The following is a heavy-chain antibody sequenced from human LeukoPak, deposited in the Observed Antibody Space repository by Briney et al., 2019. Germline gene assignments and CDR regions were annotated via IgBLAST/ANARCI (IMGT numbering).Heavy chain of an antibody. J-gene: IGHJ4*02. V-gene: IGHV3-33*01. CDR3: ARDATDYYDSSGSYFDY. D-gene: IGHD3-22*01. CDR1: GFTFSSYG. CDR2: IWYDGSNK. Sequence: GRSLRLSCAASGFTFSSYGMHWVRQAPGKGLEWVAVIWYDGSNKYYADSVKGRFTISRDNSKNTPYLQMNILRAEDTAVYYCARDATDYYDSSGSYFDYWGQGTLVTVSS.